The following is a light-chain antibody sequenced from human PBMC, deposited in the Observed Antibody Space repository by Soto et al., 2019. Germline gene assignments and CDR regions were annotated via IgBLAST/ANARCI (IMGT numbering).Light chain of an antibody. J-gene: IGLJ3*02. Sequence: QPVLTQSPSASASLGASVKLTCTLSSGHSSYAIAWHQQQPEKGPRYLMKVNSDGSHNKGDGIPDRFSGSSSGAERYLTISSRQSDDEADYSCQTWGTGTWVFGGGTKVTVL. CDR3: QTWGTGTWV. V-gene: IGLV4-69*01. CDR2: VNSDGSH. CDR1: SGHSSYA.